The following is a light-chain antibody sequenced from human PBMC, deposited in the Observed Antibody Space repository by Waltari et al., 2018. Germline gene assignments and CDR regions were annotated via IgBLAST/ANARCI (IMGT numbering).Light chain of an antibody. Sequence: IPMTQSPSSLSASVGDRVTITCRESQGITNNLGWYQQKPGKAPKLLIYAASSLHSGVPSRFSGSGSGTDFTLTISSLQPEDFATYYCLQDYNYPHTFGQGTKLEI. V-gene: IGKV1-6*01. CDR1: QGITNN. CDR3: LQDYNYPHT. J-gene: IGKJ2*01. CDR2: AAS.